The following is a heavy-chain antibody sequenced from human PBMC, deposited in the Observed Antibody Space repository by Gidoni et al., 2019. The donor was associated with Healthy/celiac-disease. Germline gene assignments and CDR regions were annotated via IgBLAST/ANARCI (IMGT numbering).Heavy chain of an antibody. CDR3: ARRPGYSSSWYGPVFDY. V-gene: IGHV4-34*01. CDR1: GGSFSGYY. J-gene: IGHJ4*02. D-gene: IGHD6-13*01. Sequence: QLQQWGAGLLKPSETLSLTCAVYGGSFSGYYWSWIRQPPGKGLEWIGEINHRGSTNYNPSLKSRVTISVDTSKNQFSLKLSSVTAADTAVYYCARRPGYSSSWYGPVFDYWGQGTLVTVSS. CDR2: INHRGST.